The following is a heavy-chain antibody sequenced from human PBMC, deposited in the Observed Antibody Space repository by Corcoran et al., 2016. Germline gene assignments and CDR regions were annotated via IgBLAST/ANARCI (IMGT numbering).Heavy chain of an antibody. CDR3: ARDRGSSWHDSFDI. D-gene: IGHD6-13*01. Sequence: QVQLQQSGPGLVKPSQTRSLTCAISGDSVSSNSAAWNWSRQSPSRGLEWLGRTYYRSKWYNDYAVSVKSRITINPDTSKKQFSLQLNSVTPEDTDVYYWARDRGSSWHDSFDIWGQGTLVTVSS. J-gene: IGHJ3*02. V-gene: IGHV6-1*01. CDR1: GDSVSSNSAA. CDR2: TYYRSKWYN.